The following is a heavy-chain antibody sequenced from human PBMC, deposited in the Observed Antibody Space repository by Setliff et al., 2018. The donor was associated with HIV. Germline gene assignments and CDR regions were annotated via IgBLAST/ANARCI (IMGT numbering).Heavy chain of an antibody. CDR1: GGSISSSNSY. CDR2: IYYSGNT. CDR3: ARSSTAGFDY. V-gene: IGHV4-39*07. D-gene: IGHD4-17*01. Sequence: SETLSLTCTVSGGSISSSNSYWGWIRQPPGKGLEWIGSIYYSGNTYYNPSLKSRLTISVDRSKDQFSLKLSSVTAADTAVYYCARSSTAGFDYWGQGRLVTVSS. J-gene: IGHJ4*01.